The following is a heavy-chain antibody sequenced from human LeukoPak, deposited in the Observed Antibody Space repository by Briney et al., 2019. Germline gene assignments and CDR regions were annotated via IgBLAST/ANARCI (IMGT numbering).Heavy chain of an antibody. Sequence: SETLSLTCAVYGGSFSGYYWSWIRQPPGKGLEWIGEINHSGSTNYNPSLKSRVTISVDTSKNQFSLKLSSVTAADTAVYYCARVITPNCSSTSCYTGAYFDYWGQGTLVTVSS. V-gene: IGHV4-34*01. CDR2: INHSGST. CDR3: ARVITPNCSSTSCYTGAYFDY. J-gene: IGHJ4*02. CDR1: GGSFSGYY. D-gene: IGHD2-2*02.